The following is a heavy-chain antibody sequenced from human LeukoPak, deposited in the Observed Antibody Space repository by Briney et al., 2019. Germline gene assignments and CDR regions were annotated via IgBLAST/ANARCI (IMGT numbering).Heavy chain of an antibody. J-gene: IGHJ4*02. V-gene: IGHV4-59*08. CDR2: IFYSGSS. CDR1: GGSISSYY. CDR3: ARVGHLAPAGTYDY. D-gene: IGHD6-13*01. Sequence: SSETLSLTCTVSGGSISSYYWSCIRQPPRKGLEWIGNIFYSGSSNYNPSLKSRVTISFDTSKNQFSMKLSSVTAADTAVYYCARVGHLAPAGTYDYWGQGTLVTVSS.